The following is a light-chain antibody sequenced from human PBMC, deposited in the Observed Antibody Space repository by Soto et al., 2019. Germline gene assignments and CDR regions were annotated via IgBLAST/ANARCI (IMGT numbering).Light chain of an antibody. CDR2: DAS. CDR1: QSINRH. CDR3: QQSYKTPHT. V-gene: IGKV3-11*01. Sequence: EIVLTQSPATLSLSPGERATLSCRASQSINRHLAWYQQKPGQAPRLLILDASDRATGIPARFSGSGSGTDFTLTISSLEPEDFAVYYCQQSYKTPHTFGQGTKLETK. J-gene: IGKJ2*01.